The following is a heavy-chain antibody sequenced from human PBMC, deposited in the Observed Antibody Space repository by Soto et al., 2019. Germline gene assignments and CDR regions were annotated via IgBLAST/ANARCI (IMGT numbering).Heavy chain of an antibody. CDR2: ISTYDGNT. Sequence: QVQLVQSGAEVKKPGASVKVSCKASGYTFFTYGITWVRQAPGQGLEWMGWISTYDGNTDYAQKLQGRVTMTTDTSTRTAYMELRSLRSDDTAVYYCARKSSSSSWFDPWGQGTLATVSS. CDR1: GYTFFTYG. J-gene: IGHJ5*02. V-gene: IGHV1-18*01. CDR3: ARKSSSSSWFDP. D-gene: IGHD6-6*01.